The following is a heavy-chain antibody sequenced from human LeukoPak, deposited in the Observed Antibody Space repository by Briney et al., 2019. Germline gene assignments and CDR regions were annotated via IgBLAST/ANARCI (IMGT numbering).Heavy chain of an antibody. CDR2: ISWNSGSI. J-gene: IGHJ4*02. CDR3: AKDTSVAGTLDY. CDR1: GFTFDDYA. Sequence: GGSLRLSCAASGFTFDDYAMHLVRQAPGKGLEWVSGISWNSGSIGYADSVKGRFTISRDNAKNSLYLQMNSLRAEDTALYYCAKDTSVAGTLDYWGQGTLVTVSS. V-gene: IGHV3-9*01. D-gene: IGHD6-19*01.